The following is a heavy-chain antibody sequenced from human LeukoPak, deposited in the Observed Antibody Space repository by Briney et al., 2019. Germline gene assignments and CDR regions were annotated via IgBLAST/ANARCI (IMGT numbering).Heavy chain of an antibody. CDR3: AREGLGGDYYVDY. CDR1: GYTFTAYY. J-gene: IGHJ4*02. CDR2: INPNSGAT. V-gene: IGHV1-2*02. D-gene: IGHD2-21*01. Sequence: ASVKVSCMASGYTFTAYYMHWMRQAPGQGLEWMGWINPNSGATNYAHKFQGRVTMTRDTSISTAYMELSRLTYDDTAVYYCAREGLGGDYYVDYWGQGTLVTVSS.